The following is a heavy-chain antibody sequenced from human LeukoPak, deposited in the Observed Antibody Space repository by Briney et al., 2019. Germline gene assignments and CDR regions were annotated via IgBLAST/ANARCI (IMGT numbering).Heavy chain of an antibody. Sequence: GGPLRLSCAASGFIFSCYWMSWLHQAPEKGVERVGNIEQSGSVKYYVDSVKGRFTISRDNAKNTLYLQMNSLRAEDTAVYYCAKVRWPLGDYFDYWGQGTLVTVSS. CDR1: GFIFSCYW. CDR3: AKVRWPLGDYFDY. CDR2: IEQSGSVK. J-gene: IGHJ4*02. V-gene: IGHV3-7*05. D-gene: IGHD2-15*01.